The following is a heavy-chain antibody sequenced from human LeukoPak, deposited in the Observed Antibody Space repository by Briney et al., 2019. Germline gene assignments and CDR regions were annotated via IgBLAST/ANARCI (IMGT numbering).Heavy chain of an antibody. CDR3: ARGARLLGYYYYYYMDV. D-gene: IGHD6-25*01. Sequence: SETLSLTCTVSGGSISNSYWSWIRQPAGKGLEWIGRIHTSGSTNYTPSLKSRVTISVDTSKNQFSLKLSSVTAADTAVYYCARGARLLGYYYYYYMDVWGKGTTVTISS. CDR2: IHTSGST. CDR1: GGSISNSY. J-gene: IGHJ6*03. V-gene: IGHV4-4*07.